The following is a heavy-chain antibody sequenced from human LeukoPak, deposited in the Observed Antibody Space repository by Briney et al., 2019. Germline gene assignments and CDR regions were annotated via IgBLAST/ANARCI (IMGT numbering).Heavy chain of an antibody. V-gene: IGHV1-8*01. CDR1: GYTFTSYD. J-gene: IGHJ6*02. Sequence: ASVKVSCKASGYTFTSYDINWVRQATGQGLEWMGWMNPNSGNTGYAQKFQGRVTMTRNTSISTAYMELSSLRPEDTAVYYCARGGADIVAKDYYYYGMDVWGQGTTVTVSS. CDR2: MNPNSGNT. D-gene: IGHD5-12*01. CDR3: ARGGADIVAKDYYYYGMDV.